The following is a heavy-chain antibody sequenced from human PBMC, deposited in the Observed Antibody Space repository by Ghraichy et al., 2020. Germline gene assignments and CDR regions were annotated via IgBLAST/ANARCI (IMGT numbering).Heavy chain of an antibody. Sequence: SVKVSCKASGGTFSSYAISWVRQAPGQGLKWMGGIIPIFGTANYAQKFQGRVTITADESTSTAYMELSSLRSEDTAVYYCARGNRPFGVVVVAATSYYYYYMDVWGKGTTVTVSS. D-gene: IGHD2-15*01. CDR1: GGTFSSYA. V-gene: IGHV1-69*13. CDR3: ARGNRPFGVVVVAATSYYYYYMDV. CDR2: IIPIFGTA. J-gene: IGHJ6*03.